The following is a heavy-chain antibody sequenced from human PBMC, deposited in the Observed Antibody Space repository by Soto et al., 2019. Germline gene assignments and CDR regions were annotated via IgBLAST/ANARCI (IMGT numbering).Heavy chain of an antibody. Sequence: VASVKVSCKASGYTFTSYYMHWVRQAPGQGLEWMGIINPSGGSTSYAQKFQGRVTMTRDTSTSTVYMELSSLRSEDTAVYYCARAMGNYYDSSGYYSDAFDIWGQGTMVTVSS. J-gene: IGHJ3*02. V-gene: IGHV1-46*01. CDR3: ARAMGNYYDSSGYYSDAFDI. CDR1: GYTFTSYY. CDR2: INPSGGST. D-gene: IGHD3-22*01.